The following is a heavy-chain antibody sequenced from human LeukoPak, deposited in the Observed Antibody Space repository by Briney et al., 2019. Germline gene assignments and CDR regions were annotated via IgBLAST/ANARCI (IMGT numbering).Heavy chain of an antibody. D-gene: IGHD6-13*01. CDR3: ARDYSAAGTPYFDY. V-gene: IGHV1-2*02. CDR2: INPNSGGT. Sequence: ASVKVSCKASGYTFTGYYMHWVRQAPGQGLEWMGWINPNSGGTNYAQKLQGRVTMTTDTSTSTAYMELRSLRSDDTAVYYCARDYSAAGTPYFDYWGQGTLVTVSS. J-gene: IGHJ4*02. CDR1: GYTFTGYY.